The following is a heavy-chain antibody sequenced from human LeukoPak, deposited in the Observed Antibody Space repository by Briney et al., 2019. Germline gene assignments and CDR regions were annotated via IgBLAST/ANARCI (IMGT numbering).Heavy chain of an antibody. CDR3: ASYYYDRSGVVGSDY. CDR2: INPSGGST. Sequence: ASVKVSCKASGYTFTSYYMHWVRQAPGQGLEWMGIINPSGGSTSYAQKFQGRVTMTRDTSTSTVYMELSSLRSEDTAVYYCASYYYDRSGVVGSDYWGQGTLVTVSS. D-gene: IGHD3-22*01. V-gene: IGHV1-46*03. CDR1: GYTFTSYY. J-gene: IGHJ4*02.